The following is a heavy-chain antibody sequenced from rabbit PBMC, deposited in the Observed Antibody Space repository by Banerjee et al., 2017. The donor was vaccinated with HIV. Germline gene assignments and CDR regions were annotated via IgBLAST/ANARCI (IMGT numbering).Heavy chain of an antibody. Sequence: QEQLKESGGGLVKPEGSLTLTCTASGFSFSGNYYMCWVRQAPGKGLEWIVCVGAGSGGSTYYASWAKGRFTISRTSSTTVALQMTSLTAADTATYFCARDLAGVIGWNFDLWGPGTLVTVS. D-gene: IGHD4-1*01. CDR3: ARDLAGVIGWNFDL. J-gene: IGHJ4*01. CDR2: VGAGSGGST. CDR1: GFSFSGNYY. V-gene: IGHV1S45*01.